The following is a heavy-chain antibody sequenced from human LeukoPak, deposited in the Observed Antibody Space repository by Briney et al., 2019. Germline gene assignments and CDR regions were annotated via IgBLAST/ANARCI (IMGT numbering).Heavy chain of an antibody. Sequence: SETLSLTCTVSGGSISSGGYYWSWIRQPAGKGLEWIGRIYTSGSTNYNPSLKSRVTMSVDTSKNQFSLKLSSVTAADTAVYYCASISAFDIWGQGTMVTVSS. J-gene: IGHJ3*02. CDR2: IYTSGST. CDR1: GGSISSGGYY. CDR3: ASISAFDI. V-gene: IGHV4-61*02.